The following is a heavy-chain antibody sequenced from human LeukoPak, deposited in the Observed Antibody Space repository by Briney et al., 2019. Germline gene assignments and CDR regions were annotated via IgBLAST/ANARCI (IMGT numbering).Heavy chain of an antibody. CDR1: GYSFTSYW. J-gene: IGHJ4*02. D-gene: IGHD6-13*01. Sequence: GESLQISCKGSGYSFTSYWIGWVRQMPGKGLEWMGIIYPGDSDTRYSPSFQGQVTISADKSISTAYLQWGSLKASDTAMYYCARQRGIAAAGTCFDYWGQGTLVTVSS. CDR2: IYPGDSDT. V-gene: IGHV5-51*01. CDR3: ARQRGIAAAGTCFDY.